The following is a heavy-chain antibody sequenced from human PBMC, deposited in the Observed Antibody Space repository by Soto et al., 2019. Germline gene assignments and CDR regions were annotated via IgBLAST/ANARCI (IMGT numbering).Heavy chain of an antibody. CDR3: ARDRDDYGSGNYYNRIDF. J-gene: IGHJ4*02. CDR2: IIPIFGTP. V-gene: IGHV1-69*01. Sequence: QVQLVQSGAEVKKPGSSVKVSCKASGGIFSTYAISWLRQGPGQGLEWMGGIIPIFGTPNYAQRFQGRVTITADDSTSTAYMELSRLRSEDTAVYYCARDRDDYGSGNYYNRIDFWGQGTLVTVSS. CDR1: GGIFSTYA. D-gene: IGHD3-10*01.